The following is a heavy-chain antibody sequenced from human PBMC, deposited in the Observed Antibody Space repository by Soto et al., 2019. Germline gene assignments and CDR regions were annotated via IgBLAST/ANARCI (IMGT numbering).Heavy chain of an antibody. Sequence: GGSLRLSCATSGFSISDSYMSWIRQAPGKGLEWISYISPRSTFRDYADSLKGRFTISRDSVKNSVYLQMNNLTADDTGVYYCARGGRGGLFTSW. CDR1: GFSISDSY. CDR2: ISPRSTFR. CDR3: ARGGRGGLFTS. J-gene: IGHJ5*01. V-gene: IGHV3-11*06. D-gene: IGHD2-15*01.